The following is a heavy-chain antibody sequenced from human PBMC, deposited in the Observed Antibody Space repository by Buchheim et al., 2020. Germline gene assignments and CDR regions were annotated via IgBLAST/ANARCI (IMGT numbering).Heavy chain of an antibody. CDR1: GFTFSSYA. J-gene: IGHJ4*02. Sequence: QVQLVESGGGVVQPGRSLRLSCAASGFTFSSYAMHWVRQAPGKGLECVAVISYDGSNKYYADSVKGRFTISRDNSKNTLYLQMNSLRAEDTAVYYCARDGITIFGVVIIVTEPFDYWGQGTL. CDR3: ARDGITIFGVVIIVTEPFDY. V-gene: IGHV3-30*04. D-gene: IGHD3-3*01. CDR2: ISYDGSNK.